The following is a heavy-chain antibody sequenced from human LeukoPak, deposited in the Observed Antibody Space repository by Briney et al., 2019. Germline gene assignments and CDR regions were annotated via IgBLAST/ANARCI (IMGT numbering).Heavy chain of an antibody. CDR2: IKQDGSEK. CDR3: ARDISNGWYDY. D-gene: IGHD6-19*01. J-gene: IGHJ4*02. CDR1: GFTFSSYW. V-gene: IGHV3-7*03. Sequence: GGSLRLSCAASGFTFSSYWLSWVRQAPGKGLEWVANIKQDGSEKYYVDSVKGRFTISRDNAKNSLYLQMNSLRAEDTAVYYCARDISNGWYDYWGQGTLVTVSS.